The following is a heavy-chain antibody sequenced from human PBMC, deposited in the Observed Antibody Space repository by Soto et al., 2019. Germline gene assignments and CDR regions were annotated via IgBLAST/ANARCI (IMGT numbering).Heavy chain of an antibody. CDR3: ARDYCSGGSCYPPHYYYGMDV. V-gene: IGHV1-18*01. CDR1: GYTFTSYG. J-gene: IGHJ6*02. Sequence: QVQLVQSGAEVKKPGASVKVSCKASGYTFTSYGISWVRQAPGQGLEWMGWISAYNGNTNYAQKLQGRVTMTTVTSTSTAYMELRSLRSDDTAVYYCARDYCSGGSCYPPHYYYGMDVWGQGTTVTVSS. CDR2: ISAYNGNT. D-gene: IGHD2-15*01.